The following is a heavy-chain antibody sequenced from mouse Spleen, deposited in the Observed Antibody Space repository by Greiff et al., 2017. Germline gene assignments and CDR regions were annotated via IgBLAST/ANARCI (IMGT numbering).Heavy chain of an antibody. D-gene: IGHD3-2*01. CDR1: GYTFTDYE. Sequence: VQVVESGAELVRPGASVTLSCKASGYTFTDYEMHWVKQTPVHGLEWIGAIDPETGGTAYNQKFKGKAILTADKSSSTAYMELRSLTSEDSAVYYCTRERLRQLGLPYFDYWGQGTTLTVSS. V-gene: IGHV1-15*01. CDR2: IDPETGGT. J-gene: IGHJ2*01. CDR3: TRERLRQLGLPYFDY.